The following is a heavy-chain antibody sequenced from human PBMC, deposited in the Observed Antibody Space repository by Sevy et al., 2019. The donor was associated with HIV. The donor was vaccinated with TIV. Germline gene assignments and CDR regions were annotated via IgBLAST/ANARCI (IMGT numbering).Heavy chain of an antibody. CDR2: ISSNGGIT. V-gene: IGHV3-64*02. CDR1: GFTFSSYA. J-gene: IGHJ3*02. CDR3: ARGGVATIINDAFDI. D-gene: IGHD5-12*01. Sequence: GESLKISCAASGFTFSSYAMHWVRQAPGKGLEYVSAISSNGGITYYADSVKGRFTISRDNSKNTLYLQMGSLRAEDMAVYYCARGGVATIINDAFDIWGQGTMVTVSS.